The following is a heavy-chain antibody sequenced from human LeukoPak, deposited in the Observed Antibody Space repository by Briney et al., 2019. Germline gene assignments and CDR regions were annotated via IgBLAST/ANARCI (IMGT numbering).Heavy chain of an antibody. J-gene: IGHJ3*02. Sequence: PGRSLRLSCAASGFTFSSYAMSWVRQDPGKGLDWVSAVSGSGGTSYYADSVKGRFTISRENSKNTLYLQMNSLRAEDTAVYYCAREQIPQEWFGEKDAFDIWGQGTMVTVSS. V-gene: IGHV3-23*01. D-gene: IGHD3-10*01. CDR2: VSGSGGTS. CDR3: AREQIPQEWFGEKDAFDI. CDR1: GFTFSSYA.